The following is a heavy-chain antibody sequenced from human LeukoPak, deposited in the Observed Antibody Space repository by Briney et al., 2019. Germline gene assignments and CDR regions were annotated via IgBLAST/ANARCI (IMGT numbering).Heavy chain of an antibody. CDR2: IWYDGSNK. Sequence: GGSLRLSCAASGFTFSSYGMHWVRQAPGKGLEWVAVIWYDGSNKYYVDSVKGRFTISRDNSKNTLYLQVNSLRAADTAIYYCAKVQEMDTILPPFHYWGQGTLVTVSS. D-gene: IGHD5-24*01. J-gene: IGHJ4*02. CDR1: GFTFSSYG. CDR3: AKVQEMDTILPPFHY. V-gene: IGHV3-33*06.